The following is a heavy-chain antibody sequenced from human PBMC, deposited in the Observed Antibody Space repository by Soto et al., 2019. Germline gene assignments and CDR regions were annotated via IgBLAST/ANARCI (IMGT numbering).Heavy chain of an antibody. CDR3: AKDRRYFSSTSCYTGYYFDY. CDR1: GFTFSSYG. J-gene: IGHJ4*02. Sequence: GGSLRLSCAASGFTFSSYGMHWVRQAPGKGLEWVAVISYDGSNKYYADSVKGRFTISRDNSKNTLYLQMNSLRAEDTAVYYCAKDRRYFSSTSCYTGYYFDYCGQGTLVTVSS. CDR2: ISYDGSNK. V-gene: IGHV3-30*18. D-gene: IGHD2-2*02.